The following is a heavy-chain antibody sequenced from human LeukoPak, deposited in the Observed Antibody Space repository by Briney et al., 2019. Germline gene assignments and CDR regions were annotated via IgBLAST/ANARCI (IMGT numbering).Heavy chain of an antibody. Sequence: GGTLRLSCEASGLTFEDHTMHWVRQAPGRGLEWVSLITWDADNTLYADSVRGRFTISRDNSKNSLYLQMNSLRNEDTAIYYCAKDLGRLQFYFDYWGQGTLVTVSS. V-gene: IGHV3-43*01. CDR2: ITWDADNT. J-gene: IGHJ4*02. CDR1: GLTFEDHT. CDR3: AKDLGRLQFYFDY. D-gene: IGHD4-11*01.